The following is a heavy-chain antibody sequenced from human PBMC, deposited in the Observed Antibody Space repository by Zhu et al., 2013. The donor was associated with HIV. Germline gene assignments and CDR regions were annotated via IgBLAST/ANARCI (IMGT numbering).Heavy chain of an antibody. CDR2: IIPIFGTA. Sequence: QVQLVQSGAEVKKPGSSVKVSCKASGGTFSSYAISWVRQAPGQGLEWMGGIIPIFGTANYAQKFQGRVTITADESTSTAYMELSSLRSEDTAVYYCARVRRVVVVPAATIYNHYGMDVWGQGTTVTVSS. CDR1: GGTFSSYA. V-gene: IGHV1-69*01. D-gene: IGHD2-2*01. CDR3: ARVRRVVVVPAATIYNHYGMDV. J-gene: IGHJ6*02.